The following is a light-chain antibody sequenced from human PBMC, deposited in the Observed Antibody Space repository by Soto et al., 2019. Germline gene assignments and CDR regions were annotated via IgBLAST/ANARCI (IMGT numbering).Light chain of an antibody. Sequence: EIVLTQSPGTLSLSPGERATLSCRASQSVRSNYLAWYQQKPGQAPRLLIYGTSSRATGIPDRFSGSGSGTDFTLTSSRLEPEDFAVYYCQQYGTSLFSFGPGTKVDIK. V-gene: IGKV3-20*01. CDR1: QSVRSNY. J-gene: IGKJ3*01. CDR2: GTS. CDR3: QQYGTSLFS.